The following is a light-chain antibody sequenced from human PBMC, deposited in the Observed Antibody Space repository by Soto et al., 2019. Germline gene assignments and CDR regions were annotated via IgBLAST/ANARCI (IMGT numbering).Light chain of an antibody. CDR3: QPYHWWPLT. CDR1: QSAHNN. Sequence: EIVMTQSPATLSVSPGERATLSCRASQSAHNNLAWYQQKPGQAPRLLIYLTFTRATAVQASFSGSRSGTDFTLTISSLQSEDFALYYCQPYHWWPLTFGGGTKVEIK. J-gene: IGKJ4*01. V-gene: IGKV3-15*01. CDR2: LTF.